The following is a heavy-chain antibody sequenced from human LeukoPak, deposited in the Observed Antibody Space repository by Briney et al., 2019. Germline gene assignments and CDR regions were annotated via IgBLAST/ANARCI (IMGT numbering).Heavy chain of an antibody. CDR1: GFTFSSYA. CDR3: AKGLSLAMFPASFDY. Sequence: GGSLRLSCAASGFTFSSYAMSWVRQAPGKGLEWVSAISGSGGSTYYADSVKGRFTISRDNSKNTLYLQMNSLRAEDTAVYYCAKGLSLAMFPASFDYWGQGTLVTVPS. V-gene: IGHV3-23*01. D-gene: IGHD3-10*02. J-gene: IGHJ4*02. CDR2: ISGSGGST.